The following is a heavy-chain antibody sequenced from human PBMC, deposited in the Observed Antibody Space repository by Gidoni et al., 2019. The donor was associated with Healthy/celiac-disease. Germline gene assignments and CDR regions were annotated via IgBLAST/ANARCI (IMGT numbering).Heavy chain of an antibody. V-gene: IGHV1-69*06. D-gene: IGHD2-15*01. CDR1: GGPFSSYA. Sequence: QVQLVQSGAEVKKPGSSVKVSCKASGGPFSSYAISWVRQAPGQGLEWMGGIIPIFGTANYAQKFQGRVTITADKSTSTAYMELSSLRSEDTAVYYCARVSCSGGSCYSHYYYGMDVWGQGTTVTVSS. CDR2: IIPIFGTA. CDR3: ARVSCSGGSCYSHYYYGMDV. J-gene: IGHJ6*02.